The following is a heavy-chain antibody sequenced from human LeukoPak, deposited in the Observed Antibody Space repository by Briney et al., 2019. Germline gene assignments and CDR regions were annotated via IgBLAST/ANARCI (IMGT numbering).Heavy chain of an antibody. CDR3: ARGPPMYSYGNSDYHYDYFEY. CDR1: GFTFSSYS. CDR2: ISYDGSNK. D-gene: IGHD3-22*01. J-gene: IGHJ4*02. Sequence: GGSLRLSCAASGFTFSSYSMNWVRQAPGKGLEWVALISYDGSNKYYADSVKGRFTISRDNSKNTLYLQMNSLRAEDTAVYYCARGPPMYSYGNSDYHYDYFEYWGQGTLVTVSS. V-gene: IGHV3-30*03.